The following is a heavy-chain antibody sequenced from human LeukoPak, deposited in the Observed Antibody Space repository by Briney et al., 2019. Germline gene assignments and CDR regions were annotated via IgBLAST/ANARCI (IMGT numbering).Heavy chain of an antibody. CDR2: IIPIFGTA. V-gene: IGHV1-69*05. CDR1: GGTFSSYA. Sequence: GASVNVSCKASGGTFSSYAISWVRQAPGQGLEWMGGIIPIFGTANYAQKFQGRVTITTDESTSTAYMELSSLRSEDTAVYYCARGVFARWWFDPWGQGTLVTVSS. D-gene: IGHD6-6*01. CDR3: ARGVFARWWFDP. J-gene: IGHJ5*02.